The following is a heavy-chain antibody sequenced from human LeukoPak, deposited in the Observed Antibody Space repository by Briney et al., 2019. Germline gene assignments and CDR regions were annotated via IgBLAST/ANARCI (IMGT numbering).Heavy chain of an antibody. CDR2: IYPGDSDT. J-gene: IGHJ6*02. CDR1: GYSFTNYW. CDR3: ARRGSGQLYYYYGMDV. V-gene: IGHV5-51*01. D-gene: IGHD6-19*01. Sequence: GESLKISCKGSGYSFTNYWIGWVRQMPGKGLEWMGIIYPGDSDTRYSPSFQGQVTISADKSIRTAYLQWSSLKASDTAMYYCARRGSGQLYYYYGMDVWGQGTTVTVSS.